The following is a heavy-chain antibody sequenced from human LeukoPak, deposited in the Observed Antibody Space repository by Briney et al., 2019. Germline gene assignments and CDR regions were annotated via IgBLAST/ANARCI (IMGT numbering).Heavy chain of an antibody. J-gene: IGHJ5*02. CDR3: ARGKLHCSSTSCHPNWFDP. Sequence: SETLSLTCIVSGGSINSYYWSWIRQPPGKGLEWIGYIYYSGSTNYNPSLKSRVTISVDTSKNQFSLKLSSVTAADTAVYYCARGKLHCSSTSCHPNWFDPWGQGTLVTVSS. CDR1: GGSINSYY. CDR2: IYYSGST. D-gene: IGHD2-2*01. V-gene: IGHV4-59*01.